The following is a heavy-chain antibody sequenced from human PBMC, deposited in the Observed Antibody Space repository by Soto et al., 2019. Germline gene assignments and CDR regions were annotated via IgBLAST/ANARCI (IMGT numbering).Heavy chain of an antibody. CDR2: IYRSGTA. J-gene: IGHJ4*02. V-gene: IGHV4-4*02. CDR3: ARHLGVPGTRGFDY. Sequence: QVQLQESGPGLVRPSGTLSLTCAVSGGSISDNNWWSWVRQPPGKGLEWIGEIYRSGTANYNPSLNSRVTISMDKSKNQISLHLYSVTAADSAVYYCARHLGVPGTRGFDYWGQGTLVTVSS. CDR1: GGSISDNNW.